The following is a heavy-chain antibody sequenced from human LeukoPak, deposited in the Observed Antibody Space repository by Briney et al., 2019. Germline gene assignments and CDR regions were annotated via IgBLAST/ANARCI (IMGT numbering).Heavy chain of an antibody. Sequence: SETLSLTCAVYGGSFSGYYWSWIRQPPGKGLEWIGEINPSGSTNYNPSLKSGVTISVDTSKNQFSLKLSSVTAADTAVYYCARGVTIFGVVTTQPRAISSNYYYYYMDVWGKGTTVTVSS. V-gene: IGHV4-34*01. CDR2: INPSGST. J-gene: IGHJ6*03. CDR1: GGSFSGYY. D-gene: IGHD3-3*01. CDR3: ARGVTIFGVVTTQPRAISSNYYYYYMDV.